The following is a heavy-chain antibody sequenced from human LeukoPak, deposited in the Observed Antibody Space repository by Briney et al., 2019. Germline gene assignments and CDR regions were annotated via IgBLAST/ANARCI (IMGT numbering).Heavy chain of an antibody. V-gene: IGHV4-34*01. Sequence: PSETLPLTCAVYGGSFSGYYWSWIRQPPGKGLEWIGEINHSGSTNYNPSLKSRVTMSVDTSKNQFSLKLSSVTAAGTAVYYCARGRSGSRHAFDIWGQGTMVTVSS. CDR1: GGSFSGYY. D-gene: IGHD1-26*01. J-gene: IGHJ3*02. CDR2: INHSGST. CDR3: ARGRSGSRHAFDI.